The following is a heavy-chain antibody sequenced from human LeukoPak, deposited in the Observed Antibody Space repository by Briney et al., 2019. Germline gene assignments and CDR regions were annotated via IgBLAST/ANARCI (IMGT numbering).Heavy chain of an antibody. CDR3: AKVGFRLIEHGAFDI. D-gene: IGHD3-9*01. CDR2: ISGSGGSI. CDR1: GFTFSSYG. Sequence: PGGSLRLSCAASGFTFSSYGMSWVRQAPGKGLEWVSAISGSGGSIYYADSVKGRFTISRDNSKNTLYLQMNSLRAEDTAVYYCAKVGFRLIEHGAFDIWGQGTMVTVSS. J-gene: IGHJ3*02. V-gene: IGHV3-23*01.